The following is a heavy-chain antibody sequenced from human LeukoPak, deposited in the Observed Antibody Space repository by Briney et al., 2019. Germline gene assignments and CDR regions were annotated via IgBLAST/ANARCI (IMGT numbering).Heavy chain of an antibody. D-gene: IGHD2-2*01. CDR3: ARGRYSSRSGGYYFDI. V-gene: IGHV3-7*01. CDR1: GFIFSTYW. Sequence: GGSLRLSCVASGFIFSTYWMSWVRQAPGKGLEWVANIKKDGIEKYYVESVKGRFTISRDNAKNSLSLQMNSLRAEDTAVYYCARGRYSSRSGGYYFDIWGQGTLVTVSS. CDR2: IKKDGIEK. J-gene: IGHJ4*02.